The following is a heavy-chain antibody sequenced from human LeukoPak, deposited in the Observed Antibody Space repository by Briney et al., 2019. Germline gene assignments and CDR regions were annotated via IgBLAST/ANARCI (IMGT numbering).Heavy chain of an antibody. CDR2: IYSGGST. Sequence: GGSLRLSCAASGFTFSSYSMNWVRQAPGKGLEWVSVIYSGGSTYYADSVKGRFTISRDNSKNTLYLQMNSLRAEDTAVYYCARGVLTPPFDYWGQGTLVTVSS. CDR1: GFTFSSYS. V-gene: IGHV3-53*01. J-gene: IGHJ4*02. CDR3: ARGVLTPPFDY.